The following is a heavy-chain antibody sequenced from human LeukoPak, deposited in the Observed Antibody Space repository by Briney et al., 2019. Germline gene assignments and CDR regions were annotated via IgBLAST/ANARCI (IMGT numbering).Heavy chain of an antibody. CDR3: AREPGYSYDRFDY. V-gene: IGHV4-34*01. Sequence: SETLSLTCAVYGGSFSGYYWSWIRQPPGKGLEWIGEINHSGSTNYNPSLKSRVTISVDTSKNQFSLKLSSVTAADTAVYYCAREPGYSYDRFDYWGQGTLVTVSS. D-gene: IGHD5-18*01. CDR1: GGSFSGYY. CDR2: INHSGST. J-gene: IGHJ4*02.